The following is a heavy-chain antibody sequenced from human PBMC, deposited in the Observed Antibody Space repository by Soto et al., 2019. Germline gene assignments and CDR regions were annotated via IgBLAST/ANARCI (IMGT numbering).Heavy chain of an antibody. CDR3: ARDLGYYHYMDV. V-gene: IGHV4-59*12. J-gene: IGHJ6*03. D-gene: IGHD7-27*01. CDR2: IYYSGST. CDR1: GGSISSYY. Sequence: SETLSLTCTVSGGSISSYYWSWIRQPPGKGLEWIGYIYYSGSTYYNPSLKSRVTISVDTSKNQFSLKLSSVTAADTAVYYCARDLGYYHYMDVWGKGTTVTVSS.